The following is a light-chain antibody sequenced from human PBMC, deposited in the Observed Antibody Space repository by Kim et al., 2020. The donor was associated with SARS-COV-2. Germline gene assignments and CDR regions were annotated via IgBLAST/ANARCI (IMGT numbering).Light chain of an antibody. J-gene: IGKJ2*01. CDR2: GAS. Sequence: SVSPGERATLSCRASQSVSSNLAWYQQKPGQAPRLLIYGASTRATGFPARFSGSGSGTEFTLTISSLQSGDFAVYYCQQYNNWPGTFGQGTKLEI. CDR1: QSVSSN. CDR3: QQYNNWPGT. V-gene: IGKV3-15*01.